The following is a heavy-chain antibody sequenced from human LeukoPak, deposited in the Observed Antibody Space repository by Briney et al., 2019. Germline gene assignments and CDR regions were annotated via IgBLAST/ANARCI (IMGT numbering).Heavy chain of an antibody. CDR1: GFTFSSYS. V-gene: IGHV3-21*01. D-gene: IGHD2-15*01. CDR3: AGCPYYYYGMDV. J-gene: IGHJ6*02. Sequence: TGGSLRLSCAAFGFTFSSYSMNWVRQAPGKGLEWVSSISSSSSYIYYADSVKGRFTISRDNAKNSLYLQMNSLRAEDTAVYYCAGCPYYYYGMDVWGQGTTVTVSS. CDR2: ISSSSSYI.